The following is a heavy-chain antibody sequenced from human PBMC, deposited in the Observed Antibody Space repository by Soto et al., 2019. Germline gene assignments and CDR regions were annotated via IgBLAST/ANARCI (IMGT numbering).Heavy chain of an antibody. CDR3: ARDSLAGPYYYYYYGMDV. D-gene: IGHD6-19*01. V-gene: IGHV6-1*01. CDR1: GESVSSNSAA. Sequence: SQTLSLTCAISGESVSSNSAAWNWIRQSPSRGLEWLGRTYYRSKWYNDYAVSVKSRITINPDTSKNQFSLQLNSVTPEDTAVYYCARDSLAGPYYYYYYGMDVWGQGTTVTVSS. CDR2: TYYRSKWYN. J-gene: IGHJ6*02.